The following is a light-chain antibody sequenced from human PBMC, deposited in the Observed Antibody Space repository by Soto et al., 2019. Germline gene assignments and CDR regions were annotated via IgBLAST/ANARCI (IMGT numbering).Light chain of an antibody. CDR3: QQNYLNPWT. CDR2: AAS. Sequence: DMQMTQSPSFLSASVGDRVTITCRTSQNIRNYLNWYQQKPGTVPKLLISAASTLQSGVPSRFNGSGSGTEFTLPLRSLEPEDFGTYYCQQNYLNPWTFGQGTKVEI. CDR1: QNIRNY. J-gene: IGKJ1*01. V-gene: IGKV1-39*01.